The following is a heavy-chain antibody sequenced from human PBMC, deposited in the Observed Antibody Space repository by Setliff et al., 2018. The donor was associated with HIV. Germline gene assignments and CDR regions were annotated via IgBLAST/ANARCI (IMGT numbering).Heavy chain of an antibody. Sequence: ASVKVSCKASGTNLDSFVISWVRQASGQGLEWMGGIIPMLNIPNYAQKFQGRVTITADKSTGTAYMELSSLRSEDTAVYYCAIDVIGGWLRPMPDFWGPGTLVTVSS. V-gene: IGHV1-69*10. CDR2: IIPMLNIP. CDR3: AIDVIGGWLRPMPDF. CDR1: GTNLDSFV. J-gene: IGHJ4*02. D-gene: IGHD5-12*01.